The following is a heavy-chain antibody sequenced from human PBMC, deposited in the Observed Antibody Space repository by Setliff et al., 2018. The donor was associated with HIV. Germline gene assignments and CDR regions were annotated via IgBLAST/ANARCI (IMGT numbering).Heavy chain of an antibody. V-gene: IGHV4-31*03. CDR2: ITYSGST. CDR1: GGSISRVGYY. D-gene: IGHD5-18*01. Sequence: LSLTCSVSGGSISRVGYYWSWIRQHPGRGLEWIGYITYSGSTYYNPSLMSRVSISPDTSKDQFSLKLTSVTAADTAVYYCARVGSVIQVTLFGMDVWGQGTTVTVSS. J-gene: IGHJ6*02. CDR3: ARVGSVIQVTLFGMDV.